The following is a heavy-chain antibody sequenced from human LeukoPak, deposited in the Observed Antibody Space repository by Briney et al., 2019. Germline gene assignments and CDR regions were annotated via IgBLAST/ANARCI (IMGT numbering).Heavy chain of an antibody. CDR1: GYTLTSYG. D-gene: IGHD3-9*01. Sequence: ASVKVSCKASGYTLTSYGISWVRQAPGQGLEWMGWISAYNGNTNYAQKLQGRVTMTTDTSTSTAYMELRSLRSDDTAVYYCARDPGTSVTSFDWFWGDPCYFDYWGQGTLVTVSS. CDR3: ARDPGTSVTSFDWFWGDPCYFDY. J-gene: IGHJ4*02. V-gene: IGHV1-18*01. CDR2: ISAYNGNT.